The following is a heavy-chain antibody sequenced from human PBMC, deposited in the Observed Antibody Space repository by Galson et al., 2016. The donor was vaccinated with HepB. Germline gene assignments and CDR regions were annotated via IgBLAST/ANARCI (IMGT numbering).Heavy chain of an antibody. J-gene: IGHJ3*02. CDR3: AGAFYYGSSGWGPAALDI. CDR2: IWHDGSLE. Sequence: SLRLSCATSGFIFSSYAMHWVRQAPGKGLEWVAVIWHDGSLEYYADSVKGRFTISRDNSKNMLYLQMNGLRVEDTAVYYCAGAFYYGSSGWGPAALDIWGQGTVVTVSS. D-gene: IGHD3-22*01. CDR1: GFIFSSYA. V-gene: IGHV3-33*01.